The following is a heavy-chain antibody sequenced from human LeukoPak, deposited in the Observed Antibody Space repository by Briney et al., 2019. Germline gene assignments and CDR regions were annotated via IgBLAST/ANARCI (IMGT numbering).Heavy chain of an antibody. J-gene: IGHJ5*02. CDR2: TYYRSKWYN. V-gene: IGHV6-1*01. Sequence: SQTLALTCAIFGDSVSSNSAAWEWIRQSPSRGLEWLTRTYYRSKWYNDYAVSVKSRITINPDTSKNQFSLQLNSVTPEDTAVYYCARDVSVAGTNWFGPWGQGTLVTVSS. D-gene: IGHD6-19*01. CDR3: ARDVSVAGTNWFGP. CDR1: GDSVSSNSAA.